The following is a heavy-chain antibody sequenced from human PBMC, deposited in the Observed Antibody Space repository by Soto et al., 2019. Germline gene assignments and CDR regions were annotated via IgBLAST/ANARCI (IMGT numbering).Heavy chain of an antibody. J-gene: IGHJ3*02. D-gene: IGHD3-3*01. CDR2: IYYSGST. CDR3: ARGDYDFWSGRPVPDAFDI. Sequence: TLSLTCTVSGGSVSSGSYYWSWIRQPPGKGLEWIGYIYYSGSTNYNPSLKSRVTISVDTSKNQFSLKLSSVTAADTAVYYCARGDYDFWSGRPVPDAFDIWGQGTMVTVSS. V-gene: IGHV4-61*01. CDR1: GGSVSSGSYY.